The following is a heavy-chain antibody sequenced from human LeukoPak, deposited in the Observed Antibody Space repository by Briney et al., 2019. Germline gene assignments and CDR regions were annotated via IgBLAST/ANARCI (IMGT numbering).Heavy chain of an antibody. Sequence: PGRSHRLSCAASGFLFKTFGMHWSRQAPGKGLEWVAAIWYDGSNEYYADSVKGRFTISRDNSRDTLFLQMTSLRVEDTAVYFCSRGPAYCDYADHWGQGTLVTVSS. V-gene: IGHV3-33*01. CDR2: IWYDGSNE. D-gene: IGHD4-17*01. CDR3: SRGPAYCDYADH. CDR1: GFLFKTFG. J-gene: IGHJ5*02.